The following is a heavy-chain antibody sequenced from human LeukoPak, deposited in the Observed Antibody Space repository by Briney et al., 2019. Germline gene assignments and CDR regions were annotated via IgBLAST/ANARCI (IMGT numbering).Heavy chain of an antibody. D-gene: IGHD2-2*02. CDR3: ASVFGYCSSTSCYTNPYNWFDP. CDR2: TNHSGST. Sequence: SETLSLTCTVSGGSISSYYWSWIRQPPGKGLECIGETNHSGSTNYNPSLKSRVTISVDTSKNQFSLKLSSVTAADTAVYYCASVFGYCSSTSCYTNPYNWFDPWGQGTLVTVSS. CDR1: GGSISSYY. V-gene: IGHV4-34*01. J-gene: IGHJ5*02.